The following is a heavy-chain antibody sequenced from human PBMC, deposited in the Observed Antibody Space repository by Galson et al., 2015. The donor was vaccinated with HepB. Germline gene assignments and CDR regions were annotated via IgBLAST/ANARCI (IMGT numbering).Heavy chain of an antibody. CDR3: AKDGRGSSYYYMDV. D-gene: IGHD1-26*01. CDR1: GFTFSSYA. J-gene: IGHJ6*03. V-gene: IGHV3-23*01. Sequence: SPRLSCAASGFTFSSYAIAWVRQAPGKGLEWVSAVSGGCASTYHAESVKGRFAISRDNSKNTLYLKMDILRAQDTDIYYCAKDGRGSSYYYMDVWGKGTTVTVSS. CDR2: VSGGCAST.